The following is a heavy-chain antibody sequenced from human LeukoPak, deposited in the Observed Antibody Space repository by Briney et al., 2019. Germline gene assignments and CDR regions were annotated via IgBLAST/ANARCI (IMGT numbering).Heavy chain of an antibody. Sequence: SETLSLTCTVSGGSISSYYWSWIRQPPGKGLEWIGYIYYSGSTNYNPSLKCRVTISVVTSKNQFSLKLSSVTAADTAVYYCGRHLYGSGSSRGFDYWGQGTLVTVSS. CDR1: GGSISSYY. CDR2: IYYSGST. J-gene: IGHJ4*02. CDR3: GRHLYGSGSSRGFDY. D-gene: IGHD3-10*01. V-gene: IGHV4-59*08.